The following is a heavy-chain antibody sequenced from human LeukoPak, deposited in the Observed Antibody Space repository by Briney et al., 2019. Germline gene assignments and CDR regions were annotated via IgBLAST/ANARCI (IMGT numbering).Heavy chain of an antibody. CDR2: IFYSGST. D-gene: IGHD1-7*01. CDR1: GGPISSSY. Sequence: SETLSLTCTVSGGPISSSYWSWIRQPPGKGLEWIGYIFYSGSTNYNPSLKSRVTMSVDTSKNQFSLKLTSVTAADTAVYYCARDYRGTFDYWGQGTLVTVSS. J-gene: IGHJ4*02. V-gene: IGHV4-59*01. CDR3: ARDYRGTFDY.